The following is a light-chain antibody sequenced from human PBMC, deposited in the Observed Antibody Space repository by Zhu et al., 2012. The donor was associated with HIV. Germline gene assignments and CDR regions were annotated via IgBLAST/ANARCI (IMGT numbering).Light chain of an antibody. CDR3: QLRDDWSWT. Sequence: EIVLTQPPATLSLSPGEGATLSCRASQSVGSNLAWYQQKPGQAPRLFIYDASNRASGIPARFTGSGSGTDFTLTISSLEPEDFAIYYCQLRDDWSWTFGQGTKVEIK. CDR2: DAS. CDR1: QSVGSN. J-gene: IGKJ1*01. V-gene: IGKV3-11*01.